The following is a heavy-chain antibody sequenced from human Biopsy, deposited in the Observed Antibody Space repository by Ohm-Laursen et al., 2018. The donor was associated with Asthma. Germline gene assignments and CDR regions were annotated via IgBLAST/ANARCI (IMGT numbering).Heavy chain of an antibody. CDR1: GTHFGSYN. CDR3: SRDTLGYYFDI. J-gene: IGHJ4*02. CDR2: ITFDGSTQ. V-gene: IGHV3-30-3*01. Sequence: SLRLSCSASGTHFGSYNMHWARQAPGKGLEWVAGITFDGSTQHYGGSVKGRFTISRDNSKNMLFLQMNSLRAEDTAVYYCSRDTLGYYFDIWGQGTQVTVSS. D-gene: IGHD6-13*01.